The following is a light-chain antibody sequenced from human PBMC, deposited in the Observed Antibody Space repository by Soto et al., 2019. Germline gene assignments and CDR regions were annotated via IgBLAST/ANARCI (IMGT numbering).Light chain of an antibody. CDR1: QFVSSR. CDR2: RAS. Sequence: EIVVTQSPATLSGSPGERVTLSCRASQFVSSRLAWYQQRPGQAPRLLIFRASSRATGVPARFSGRGSGTEFTLTISGLQSEDFAVYYCQQYSNWPPWTFGPGTKVDIK. J-gene: IGKJ1*01. CDR3: QQYSNWPPWT. V-gene: IGKV3-15*01.